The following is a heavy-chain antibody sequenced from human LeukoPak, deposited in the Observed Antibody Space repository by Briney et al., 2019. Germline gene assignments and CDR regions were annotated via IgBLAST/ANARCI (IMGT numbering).Heavy chain of an antibody. V-gene: IGHV3-30*03. CDR3: ARDGDILTGYDAFDI. Sequence: GGSLRLSCAASGFTFSSYGMHWVRQAPGKGLEWVAFISYDGSEKDYAESVKGRLTISRDNSKNTVYLQMNSLRVEDTAVYYCARDGDILTGYDAFDIWGQGTMVTVSS. CDR2: ISYDGSEK. D-gene: IGHD3-9*01. CDR1: GFTFSSYG. J-gene: IGHJ3*02.